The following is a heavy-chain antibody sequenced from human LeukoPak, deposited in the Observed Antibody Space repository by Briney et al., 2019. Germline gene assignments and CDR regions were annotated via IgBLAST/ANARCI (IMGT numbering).Heavy chain of an antibody. V-gene: IGHV3-30*03. CDR2: ISYDGSDK. J-gene: IGHJ4*02. D-gene: IGHD3-10*01. CDR3: ASLRSGSGTFYNDY. CDR1: GFTFRNYG. Sequence: GGSLGLSCAASGFTFRNYGMQWVRQTPGKGLEWVTLISYDGSDKYYADSVKGRFSISRDNSKNTLYLQMNSLRAEDTAVYYCASLRSGSGTFYNDYWGQGTLVTVSS.